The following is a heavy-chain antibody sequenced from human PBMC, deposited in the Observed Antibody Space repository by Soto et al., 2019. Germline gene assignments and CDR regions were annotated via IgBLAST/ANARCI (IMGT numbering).Heavy chain of an antibody. CDR2: LSGSGIGK. CDR1: GFSVTSYA. J-gene: IGHJ4*02. CDR3: AKDRYCRATSCQDFGS. V-gene: IGHV3-23*01. D-gene: IGHD2-2*01. Sequence: EVQLLESGGGLVQPGGSLRLSCAASGFSVTSYAMSWLRQAPGKGLEWVSGLSGSGIGKDYADSVKGRFTISRDNSRNTLYLQMSGLRGEDTAVYYCAKDRYCRATSCQDFGSWGQGTLVTVSS.